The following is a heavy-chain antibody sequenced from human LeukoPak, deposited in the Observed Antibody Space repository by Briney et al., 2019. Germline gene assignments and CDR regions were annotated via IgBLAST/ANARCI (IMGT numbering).Heavy chain of an antibody. V-gene: IGHV3-23*01. CDR2: ISGSGGST. D-gene: IGHD5-24*01. CDR1: GFTFSSYA. Sequence: GGSLRLSCAASGFTFSSYAMSWVRQAPGKGLEWVSAISGSGGSTYYADSAKGRFTISRDNSKNTLYLQMNSLRAEDTAVYYCAKREMATYVPNYFDYWGQGTLVTVSS. CDR3: AKREMATYVPNYFDY. J-gene: IGHJ4*02.